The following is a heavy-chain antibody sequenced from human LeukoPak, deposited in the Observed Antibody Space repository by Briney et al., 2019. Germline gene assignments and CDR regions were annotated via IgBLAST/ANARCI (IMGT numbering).Heavy chain of an antibody. Sequence: ASVKVSCKASGYTFTSYYMHWVRQAPGQGLEWMGIINPSGGSTSYAQKFQGRVTMTRDTSTSTVHMELSSLRSEDTAVYYCARGGDSSGWTRHYYYGMDVWGQGTTVTVSS. J-gene: IGHJ6*02. D-gene: IGHD6-19*01. CDR2: INPSGGST. CDR3: ARGGDSSGWTRHYYYGMDV. V-gene: IGHV1-46*01. CDR1: GYTFTSYY.